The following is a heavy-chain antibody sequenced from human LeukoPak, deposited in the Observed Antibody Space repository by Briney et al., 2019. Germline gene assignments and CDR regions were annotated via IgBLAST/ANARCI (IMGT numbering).Heavy chain of an antibody. CDR1: GFTVSSNY. Sequence: PPGGSLTLSCAASGFTVSSNYMSWVRQAPGKGLEWVSVIYSGGSTYYADSVKGRFTISRDNSKNTLYLQMNSLRAEDTAVYYCARHLIVGATEGAFDIWGQGTMVTVSS. V-gene: IGHV3-66*02. CDR3: ARHLIVGATEGAFDI. J-gene: IGHJ3*02. D-gene: IGHD1-26*01. CDR2: IYSGGST.